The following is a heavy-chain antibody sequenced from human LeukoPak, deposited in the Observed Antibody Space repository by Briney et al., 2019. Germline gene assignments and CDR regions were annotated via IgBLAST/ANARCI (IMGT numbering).Heavy chain of an antibody. J-gene: IGHJ6*02. Sequence: ASVKVSCKVSGYTPTELSMHWVRQAPGKGLEWMGGFDPEDGETIYAQKSQGRVTMTRNTSISTAYMELSSLRSEDTAVYYCARGFTLGSSWYVVSYYYYGMDVWGQGTTVTVSS. CDR1: GYTPTELS. D-gene: IGHD6-13*01. CDR2: FDPEDGET. V-gene: IGHV1-24*01. CDR3: ARGFTLGSSWYVVSYYYYGMDV.